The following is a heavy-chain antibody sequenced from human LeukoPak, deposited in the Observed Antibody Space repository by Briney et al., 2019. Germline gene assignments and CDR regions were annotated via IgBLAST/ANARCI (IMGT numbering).Heavy chain of an antibody. CDR2: INHSGSS. CDR1: GESFKDYY. J-gene: IGHJ4*02. CDR3: ARSGTYQHSTSYDY. V-gene: IGHV4-34*01. Sequence: SETLSLTCAVYGESFKDYYWNWVRQPPGKGVEGMGEINHSGSSNYNPSLKRGGTISEDTYKKKFSLKRRCVTAADKAVYYCARSGTYQHSTSYDYWGQGTLVTVSS. D-gene: IGHD6-13*01.